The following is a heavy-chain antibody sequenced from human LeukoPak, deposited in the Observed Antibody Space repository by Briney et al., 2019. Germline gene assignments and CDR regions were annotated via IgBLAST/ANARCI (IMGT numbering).Heavy chain of an antibody. CDR2: INPKSGGT. J-gene: IGHJ3*02. CDR3: ARVRSGSYGPFDI. V-gene: IGHV1-2*02. CDR1: GYTFTSYG. Sequence: ASVKVSCKTSGYTFTSYGITWVRQPPGQGLEWMGWINPKSGGTNYAQKFQGRVTMTRDTSISTAYMELSSLRSDDTAVYYCARVRSGSYGPFDIWGQGTMVTVSS. D-gene: IGHD1-26*01.